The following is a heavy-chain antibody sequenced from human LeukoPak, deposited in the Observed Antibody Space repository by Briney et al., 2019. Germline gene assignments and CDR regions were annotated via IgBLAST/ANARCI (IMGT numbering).Heavy chain of an antibody. CDR2: IYPGDSDS. D-gene: IGHD1-7*01. Sequence: GESLKISCKGSGYSFTSYWIGWVRQTPGKGVEWMGIIYPGDSDSRYSPSFLGQATISSDKSISTAYLQWSSLKASDTAMYYCATGHYWNFFWGQGTLVTVSS. J-gene: IGHJ4*02. V-gene: IGHV5-51*01. CDR3: ATGHYWNFF. CDR1: GYSFTSYW.